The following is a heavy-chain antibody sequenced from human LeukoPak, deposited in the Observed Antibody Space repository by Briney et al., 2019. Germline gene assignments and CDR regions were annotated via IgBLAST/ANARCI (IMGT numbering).Heavy chain of an antibody. V-gene: IGHV3-48*01. CDR3: AKECCSGGTCYGYFQN. D-gene: IGHD2-15*01. CDR1: GFTFSSYS. Sequence: GGSLRLSCAASGFTFSSYSMNWVRQAPGKGLEWVSYISSSSSTIYYADSVKGRFTISRDNAKNSLYLQMNSLRAEDTAVYYCAKECCSGGTCYGYFQNWGQGTLVTVSS. J-gene: IGHJ1*01. CDR2: ISSSSSTI.